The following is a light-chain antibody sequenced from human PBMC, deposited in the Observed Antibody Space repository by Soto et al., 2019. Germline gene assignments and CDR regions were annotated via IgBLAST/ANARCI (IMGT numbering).Light chain of an antibody. CDR2: AAS. Sequence: DIQMTQSPSSLSASVGARVTITCRASQSISSYLNWYQQKPGKAPKLLIYAASSLQSGVPSRFSGSGSGTDFTLTISSLQPEDFATYYCQQSYSTLVTFGQGTKLEIK. CDR3: QQSYSTLVT. CDR1: QSISSY. V-gene: IGKV1-39*01. J-gene: IGKJ2*01.